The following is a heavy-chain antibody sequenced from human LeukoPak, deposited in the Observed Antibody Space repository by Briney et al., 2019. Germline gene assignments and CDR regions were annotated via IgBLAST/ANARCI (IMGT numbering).Heavy chain of an antibody. CDR2: IYSGGST. V-gene: IGHV3-53*01. Sequence: GGSLRLSCAASGFTVSSNYVNWVRQAPGKGLEWVSVIYSGGSTYYADSVMGRFTISRDSSKNTLYLQMNSLRAEDTAVYYCARGSSYGNWYFDLWGRGTLVTVSS. J-gene: IGHJ2*01. D-gene: IGHD5-18*01. CDR3: ARGSSYGNWYFDL. CDR1: GFTVSSNY.